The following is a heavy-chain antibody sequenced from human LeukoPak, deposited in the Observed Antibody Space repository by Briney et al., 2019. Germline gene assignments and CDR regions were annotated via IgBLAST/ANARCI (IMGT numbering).Heavy chain of an antibody. CDR3: ARRRVLSMRYGGPLGY. D-gene: IGHD4-23*01. V-gene: IGHV4-34*01. CDR1: GGSLSGYY. Sequence: PSETLSLTCAVYGGSLSGYYWSWIRQPPGKGLEWIGEINHSGSTNYNPSLKSRVTISVDTSKNQFSLKLSSVTAADTAVYYCARRRVLSMRYGGPLGYWGQGTLVTVSS. J-gene: IGHJ4*02. CDR2: INHSGST.